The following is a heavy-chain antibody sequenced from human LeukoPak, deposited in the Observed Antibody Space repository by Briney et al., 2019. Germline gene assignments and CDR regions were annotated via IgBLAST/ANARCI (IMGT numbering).Heavy chain of an antibody. Sequence: SVKVSCKASGGTFSSYAISWVRQAPGQGLEWMGRIIPILGIANYAQKFQGRVTITADKSTSTAYIELSSLRSEDTAVYYCASMGSYGSGRSYYYYGVDVWGQGTTVTVSS. CDR2: IIPILGIA. CDR1: GGTFSSYA. CDR3: ASMGSYGSGRSYYYYGVDV. V-gene: IGHV1-69*04. J-gene: IGHJ6*02. D-gene: IGHD3-10*01.